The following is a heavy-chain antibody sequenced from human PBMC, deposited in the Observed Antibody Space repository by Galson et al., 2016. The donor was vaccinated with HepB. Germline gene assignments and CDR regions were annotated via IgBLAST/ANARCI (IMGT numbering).Heavy chain of an antibody. Sequence: SLRLSCAASGFTFSSYWMHWVRQAPGKGLVWVSRVNSDEISTSYADSVKGRFTISRDNAKNTLYLQMNSLRDEDTAVYYCARSDALDIWGQGTMVTVSS. CDR2: VNSDEIST. CDR1: GFTFSSYW. J-gene: IGHJ3*02. CDR3: ARSDALDI. V-gene: IGHV3-74*01.